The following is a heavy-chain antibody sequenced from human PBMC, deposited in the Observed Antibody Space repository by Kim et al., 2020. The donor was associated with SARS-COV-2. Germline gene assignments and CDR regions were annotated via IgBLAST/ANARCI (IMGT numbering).Heavy chain of an antibody. V-gene: IGHV4-34*01. J-gene: IGHJ6*02. CDR3: ARGIRVPAVYGMDV. CDR2: INHSGST. Sequence: SETLSLTCAVYGGSFSGYYWSWIRQPPGKGLEWIGEINHSGSTNYNPSLKSRVTISVDTSKNQFSLKLSSVTAADTAVYYCARGIRVPAVYGMDVWGQGTTVTVSS. D-gene: IGHD2-2*01. CDR1: GGSFSGYY.